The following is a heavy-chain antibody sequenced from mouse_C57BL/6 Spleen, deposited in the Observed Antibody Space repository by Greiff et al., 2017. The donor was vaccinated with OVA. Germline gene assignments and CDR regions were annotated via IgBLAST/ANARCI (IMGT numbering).Heavy chain of an antibody. CDR2: IYPGNGDT. D-gene: IGHD5-5*01. V-gene: IGHV1-12*01. Sequence: LQQSGAELVRPGASVKMSCKASGYTFTSYNMHWVKQTPRQGLEWIGAIYPGNGDTSYNQKFKGKATLTVDESSSTAYMQFSSLTSEDSAVYCCARMGDYPYAMDYWGQGTSVTVSS. CDR3: ARMGDYPYAMDY. CDR1: GYTFTSYN. J-gene: IGHJ4*01.